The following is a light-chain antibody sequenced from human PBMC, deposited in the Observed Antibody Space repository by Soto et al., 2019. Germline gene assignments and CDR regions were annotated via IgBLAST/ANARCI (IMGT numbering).Light chain of an antibody. Sequence: QSALTQPASVSGSPGQSITISCTGTSSDVGSYNLVSWYQQHPGKAPKLMIYEGSKRPSGVSNRSSGSKSGNTASLTISGLQAEDEADYYCCSYASSSTFGFGTGTKLTVL. CDR3: CSYASSSTFG. CDR2: EGS. V-gene: IGLV2-23*03. J-gene: IGLJ1*01. CDR1: SSDVGSYNL.